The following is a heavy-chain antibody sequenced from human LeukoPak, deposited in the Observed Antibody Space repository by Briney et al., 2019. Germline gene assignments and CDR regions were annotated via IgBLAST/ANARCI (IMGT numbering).Heavy chain of an antibody. V-gene: IGHV4-39*01. D-gene: IGHD2-21*02. J-gene: IGHJ4*02. CDR2: VHYTGST. Sequence: SETLSFTCNVSGGSISTTNYYWGWIRQPPGKRLEWLGNVHYTGSTYYNPSLKSRVTLSVDTSKNQFSLRLTSVTAADTAVYYCARTFPDCDYWGQGTLVTVSS. CDR3: ARTFPDCDY. CDR1: GGSISTTNYY.